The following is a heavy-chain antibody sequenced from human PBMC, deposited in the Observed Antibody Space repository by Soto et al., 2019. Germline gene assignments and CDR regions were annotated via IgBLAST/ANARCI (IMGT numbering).Heavy chain of an antibody. CDR1: GASISAYY. J-gene: IGHJ3*02. CDR2: IYYSGST. D-gene: IGHD3-22*01. CDR3: ARPYDGSGPNSGGYGFDI. V-gene: IGHV4-59*01. Sequence: QVQLQESGPGLVKPSETLSLTCSVSGASISAYYWSWIRQPPGKGLEWIAYIYYSGSTSYNPSLTSRVSISLATSRHPFSLKLCSVTAADTAVYYCARPYDGSGPNSGGYGFDIWGPGTMATVSS.